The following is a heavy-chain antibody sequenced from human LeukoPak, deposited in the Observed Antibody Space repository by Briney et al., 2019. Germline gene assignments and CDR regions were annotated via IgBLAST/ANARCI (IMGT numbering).Heavy chain of an antibody. CDR1: GFTFSSYW. D-gene: IGHD3-10*01. Sequence: SGGSLRLSCAASGFTFSSYWMSWVRQAPGKGLEWVANIKQDGSEKYYVDSVKGRFTISRDNAKNSLYLQMNSLRAEDTALYYCTRSGSYYWNNWFDPWGQGTLVTVSS. J-gene: IGHJ5*02. V-gene: IGHV3-7*03. CDR3: TRSGSYYWNNWFDP. CDR2: IKQDGSEK.